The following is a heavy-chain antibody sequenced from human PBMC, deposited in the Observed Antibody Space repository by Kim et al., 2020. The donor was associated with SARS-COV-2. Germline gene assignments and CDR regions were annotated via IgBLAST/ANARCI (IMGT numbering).Heavy chain of an antibody. CDR3: AREGGLTIFGVVIRANFDY. CDR1: GYTFTSYG. Sequence: ASVKVSCKASGYTFTSYGISWVRQAPGQGLEWMGWISAYNGNTNYAQKLQGRVTMTTDTSTSTAYMELWSLRSDDTAVYYCAREGGLTIFGVVIRANFDYWGQGTLVTVSS. V-gene: IGHV1-18*01. CDR2: ISAYNGNT. D-gene: IGHD3-3*01. J-gene: IGHJ4*02.